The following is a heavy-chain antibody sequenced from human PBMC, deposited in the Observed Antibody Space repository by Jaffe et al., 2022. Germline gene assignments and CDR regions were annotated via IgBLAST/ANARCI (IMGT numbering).Heavy chain of an antibody. D-gene: IGHD3-16*02. J-gene: IGHJ6*03. CDR1: GYSISSGYY. CDR3: ARASYDYVWGSYRYHYYYYMDV. V-gene: IGHV4-38-2*01. Sequence: QVQLQESGPGLVKPSETLSLTCAVSGYSISSGYYWGWIRQPPGKGLEWIGSIYHSGSTYYNPSLKSRVTISVDTSKNQFSLKLSSVTAADTAVYYCARASYDYVWGSYRYHYYYYMDVWGKGTTVTVSS. CDR2: IYHSGST.